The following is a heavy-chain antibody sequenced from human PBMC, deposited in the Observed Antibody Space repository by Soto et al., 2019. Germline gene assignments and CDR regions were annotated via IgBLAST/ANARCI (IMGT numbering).Heavy chain of an antibody. Sequence: QVQLVQSGAEVRKPGASVKVSCKSSGYTFINHGIFWVRQAPGQGLEWMAWIYPYNGNTNYAQKFLGRVTLTTDTSTSTAYMDLRSLTSDDTAIYYCARDLNGAAGGGYSGQGTLVTVSS. D-gene: IGHD6-13*01. CDR3: ARDLNGAAGGGY. J-gene: IGHJ4*02. CDR1: GYTFINHG. CDR2: IYPYNGNT. V-gene: IGHV1-18*01.